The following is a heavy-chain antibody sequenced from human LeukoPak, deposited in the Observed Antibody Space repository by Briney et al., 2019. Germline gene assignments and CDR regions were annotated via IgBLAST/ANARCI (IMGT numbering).Heavy chain of an antibody. D-gene: IGHD2-15*01. CDR3: ARALLRTIAFDY. CDR2: INPNSGGT. Sequence: GASVKVSCKASGYTFTGYYMHWVRQAPGQGLEWMGWINPNSGGTNYAQKFQGRVTMTRDTSISTAYMELSRLRSDDTAVHYCARALLRTIAFDYWGQGTLVTVSS. V-gene: IGHV1-2*02. J-gene: IGHJ4*02. CDR1: GYTFTGYY.